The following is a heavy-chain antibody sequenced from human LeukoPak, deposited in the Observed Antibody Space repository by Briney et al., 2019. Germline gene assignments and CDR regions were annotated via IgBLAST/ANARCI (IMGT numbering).Heavy chain of an antibody. CDR3: ARSEELEPQNIYYYYYMDV. CDR1: GGTFSSYA. V-gene: IGHV1-69*05. CDR2: IIPIFGTA. Sequence: SVKASCKASGGTFSSYAISWVRQAPGQGLEWMGRIIPIFGTANYAQKLQGRATITTDESTSTAYRRLSSLRSEDTAVYYCARSEELEPQNIYYYYYMDVWGKGTTVTVSS. D-gene: IGHD1-1*01. J-gene: IGHJ6*03.